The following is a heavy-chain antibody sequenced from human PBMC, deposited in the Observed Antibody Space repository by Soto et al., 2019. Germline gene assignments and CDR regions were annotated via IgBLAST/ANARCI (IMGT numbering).Heavy chain of an antibody. CDR3: AKETIRSYFYYYYGMDV. CDR1: GFTFSSYG. D-gene: IGHD1-26*01. CDR2: ISYDGSNK. V-gene: IGHV3-30*18. Sequence: GGSLRLSCAASGFTFSSYGMHWVRQAPGKGLEWVAVISYDGSNKYYADSVKGRFTISRDNSKNTLYLQMNSLRAEDTAVYYCAKETIRSYFYYYYGMDVWGQGTTVTVSS. J-gene: IGHJ6*02.